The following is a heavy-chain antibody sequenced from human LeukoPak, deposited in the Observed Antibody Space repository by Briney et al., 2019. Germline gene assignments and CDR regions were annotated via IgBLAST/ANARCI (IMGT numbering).Heavy chain of an antibody. CDR3: ARAPRYYYYYYMDV. V-gene: IGHV4-59*01. J-gene: IGHJ6*03. Sequence: SETLSLTCTVSGGSISSYYWSWIRQPPGKGLEWIGYIYYSGSTNYNPSLKSRVTISVDTSKNQFSLKLSSVTAADTAVYYCARAPRYYYYYYMDVWGKGTTVTVPS. CDR2: IYYSGST. CDR1: GGSISSYY.